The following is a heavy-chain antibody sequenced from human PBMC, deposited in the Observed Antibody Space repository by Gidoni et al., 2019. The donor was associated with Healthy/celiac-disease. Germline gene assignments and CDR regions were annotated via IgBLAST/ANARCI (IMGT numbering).Heavy chain of an antibody. V-gene: IGHV4-34*01. CDR2: INHSGST. J-gene: IGHJ4*02. CDR3: ARGDILTGYYIDY. D-gene: IGHD3-9*01. CDR1: GGSFSGYY. Sequence: QVQLQQWGAGLLKPSETLSLTCAVYGGSFSGYYWSWIRQPPGKGLEWIGEINHSGSTNYNPSLKSRVTISVDTSKNQFSLKLSSVTAADTAVYYCARGDILTGYYIDYWGQGTLVTVSS.